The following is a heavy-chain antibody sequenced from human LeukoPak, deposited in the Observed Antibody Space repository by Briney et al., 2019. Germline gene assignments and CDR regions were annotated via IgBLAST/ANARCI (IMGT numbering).Heavy chain of an antibody. J-gene: IGHJ3*02. D-gene: IGHD2-2*01. V-gene: IGHV4-59*01. CDR3: ARVLFDIVVVPTDIHDALDI. Sequence: PSETLSLTCTVSGGSISSYYWSWIRQPPGKGLEWIGYIYYTGNSNYNPSLKSRVTISVDTSKNQFSLKLSSMTAADTAVYYCARVLFDIVVVPTDIHDALDIWGQGTLVTVSS. CDR1: GGSISSYY. CDR2: IYYTGNS.